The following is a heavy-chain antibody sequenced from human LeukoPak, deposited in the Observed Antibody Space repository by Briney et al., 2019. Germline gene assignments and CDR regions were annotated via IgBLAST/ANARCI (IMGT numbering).Heavy chain of an antibody. CDR1: GGSISSGGYS. Sequence: KSSETLSLTCAVSGGSISSGGYSWSWIRQPPGKGLEWIGYIYHSGSTNYNPSLKSRVTISVDTSKNQFSLKLSSVTAADTAVYYCARDGGYSYGHKPSTYNWFDPWGQGTLVTVSS. CDR2: IYHSGST. J-gene: IGHJ5*02. CDR3: ARDGGYSYGHKPSTYNWFDP. V-gene: IGHV4-30-2*01. D-gene: IGHD5-18*01.